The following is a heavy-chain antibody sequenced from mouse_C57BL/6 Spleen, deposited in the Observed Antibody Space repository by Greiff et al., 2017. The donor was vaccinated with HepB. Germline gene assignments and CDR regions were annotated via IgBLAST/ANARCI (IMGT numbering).Heavy chain of an antibody. D-gene: IGHD2-4*01. CDR3: ARDYDYDGACFAY. J-gene: IGHJ3*01. Sequence: QVQLQQSGAELMKPGASVKLSCKATGYTFTGYWIEWVKQRPGHGLEWIGEILPGSGSTNYNEKFKGKATFTADTSSNTAYMQLSSLTTEDSAIYYWARDYDYDGACFAYWGQGTLVTVSA. CDR1: GYTFTGYW. V-gene: IGHV1-9*01. CDR2: ILPGSGST.